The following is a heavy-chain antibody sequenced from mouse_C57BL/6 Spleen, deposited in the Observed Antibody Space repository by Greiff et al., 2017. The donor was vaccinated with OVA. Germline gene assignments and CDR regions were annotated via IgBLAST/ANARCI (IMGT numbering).Heavy chain of an antibody. D-gene: IGHD2-2*01. Sequence: VQGVESGGGLVKPGGSLKLSCAASGFTFSDYGMHWVRQAPEKGLEWVAYISSGSSTIYYADTVKGRFTSSRDNAKNTLFLQMTSLRSEDTAMYYCARHGYGFIMDYWGQGTSVTVSS. CDR2: ISSGSSTI. CDR3: ARHGYGFIMDY. J-gene: IGHJ4*01. CDR1: GFTFSDYG. V-gene: IGHV5-17*01.